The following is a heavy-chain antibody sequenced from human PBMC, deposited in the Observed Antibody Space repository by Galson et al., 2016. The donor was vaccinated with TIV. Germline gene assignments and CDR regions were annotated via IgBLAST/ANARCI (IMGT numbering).Heavy chain of an antibody. CDR2: ISWNSGYS. Sequence: SLRLSCAVSGFKFDDYAMQWVRQFPGKDLEWVSIISWNSGYSGYADSVKGRFTVSRDNAKNSLFLQMNNLGAEDTAFYFCARGNHYYDNSGYAKFDYWGRGTLVTVSS. V-gene: IGHV3-9*01. J-gene: IGHJ4*02. CDR1: GFKFDDYA. D-gene: IGHD3-22*01. CDR3: ARGNHYYDNSGYAKFDY.